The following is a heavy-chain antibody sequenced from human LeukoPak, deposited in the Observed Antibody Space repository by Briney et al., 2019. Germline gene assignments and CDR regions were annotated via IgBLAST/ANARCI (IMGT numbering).Heavy chain of an antibody. D-gene: IGHD1-26*01. Sequence: ASVKVSCKASGYTFTSYGISWVRQAPGQGLEWMGWISAYNGNTNYAQKLQGRVTMTTDTSTSTAYMELRSLRSDDTAVYYCARDSGSYYGGGGYYLDYWGQGTLVTVSS. V-gene: IGHV1-18*01. CDR2: ISAYNGNT. CDR1: GYTFTSYG. J-gene: IGHJ4*02. CDR3: ARDSGSYYGGGGYYLDY.